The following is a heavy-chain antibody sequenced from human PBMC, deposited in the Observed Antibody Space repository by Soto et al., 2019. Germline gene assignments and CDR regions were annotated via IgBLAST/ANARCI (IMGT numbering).Heavy chain of an antibody. CDR2: INHSGST. Sequence: SETLSLTCTVSGGSISGYYWSWIRQPPGKGLEWIGEINHSGSTNYNPSLKSRVTISVDTSKNQFSLKLNSVNAADTADYYCARTSYYDSTGYYNLDVWGPGTTVTVSS. CDR3: ARTSYYDSTGYYNLDV. D-gene: IGHD3-22*01. CDR1: GGSISGYY. V-gene: IGHV4-34*01. J-gene: IGHJ6*02.